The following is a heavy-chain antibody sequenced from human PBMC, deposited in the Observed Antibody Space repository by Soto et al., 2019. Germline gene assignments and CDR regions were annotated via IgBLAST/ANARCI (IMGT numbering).Heavy chain of an antibody. Sequence: SGPTLVNPTQTLTLTCTFSGFSLSTSGMCVSWIRQPPGKALEWLARIDWDDDKYYSTSLKTRLTISKDTSKNQVVLTMTNMDPVDTATYYCARIPCAAYCGGDCYSAHWGQGTLVTVSS. V-gene: IGHV2-70*11. CDR1: GFSLSTSGMC. CDR2: IDWDDDK. D-gene: IGHD2-21*02. J-gene: IGHJ4*02. CDR3: ARIPCAAYCGGDCYSAH.